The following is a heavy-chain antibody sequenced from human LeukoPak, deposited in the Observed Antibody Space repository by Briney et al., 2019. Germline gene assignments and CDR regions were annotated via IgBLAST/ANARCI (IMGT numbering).Heavy chain of an antibody. CDR3: ARVYYYYYMDV. V-gene: IGHV1-18*01. CDR1: GYTFTSYG. J-gene: IGHJ6*03. Sequence: GGPXKVSCKASGYTFTSYGISWVRPAPGQGIEWMGWISAYNGNTNYAQKLQGRVTMTTDTSTSTAYMELRSLRSDDTAVYYCARVYYYYYMDVWGKGTTVTVSS. CDR2: ISAYNGNT.